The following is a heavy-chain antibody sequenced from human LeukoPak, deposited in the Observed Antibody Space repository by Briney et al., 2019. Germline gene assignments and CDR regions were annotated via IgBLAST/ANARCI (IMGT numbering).Heavy chain of an antibody. V-gene: IGHV1-2*02. CDR3: ARGAFQGSSWFDY. Sequence: GASVKVSCKASGYTFTGYYMHWVRQAPGQGLEWMGWINPNSGGTNYAQNFQGRVTMTRDTSISTAYTELSRLRSDDTAAYYCARGAFQGSSWFDYWGQGTLVTVSS. D-gene: IGHD6-13*01. CDR2: INPNSGGT. J-gene: IGHJ4*02. CDR1: GYTFTGYY.